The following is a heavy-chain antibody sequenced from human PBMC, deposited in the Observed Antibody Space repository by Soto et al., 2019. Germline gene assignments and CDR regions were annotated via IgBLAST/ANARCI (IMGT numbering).Heavy chain of an antibody. CDR1: GFTFSSYA. V-gene: IGHV3-64*01. D-gene: IGHD2-15*01. J-gene: IGHJ4*02. CDR2: ISSNGGST. Sequence: GGSLRLSCAASGFTFSSYAMHWVRQAPGKGLEYVSAISSNGGSTYYANSVKGRFTISRDNSKNTLYLQMGSLRAEDMAVYYCARDRGYCSGGSCPYYFDYWGQGTLVTVSS. CDR3: ARDRGYCSGGSCPYYFDY.